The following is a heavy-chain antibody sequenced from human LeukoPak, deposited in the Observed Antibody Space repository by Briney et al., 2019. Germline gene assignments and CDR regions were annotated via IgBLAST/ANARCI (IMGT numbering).Heavy chain of an antibody. CDR3: ARVIGSPPYYYYSYMDV. V-gene: IGHV1-18*01. CDR2: ISAYNGNT. CDR1: GYTFTSYG. Sequence: ASGKVSCKASGYTFTSYGISWVRQAPGQGLEWMGWISAYNGNTNYAQKLQGRVTRPTDTSTSTAYMKLRTLRADDTAVYYCARVIGSPPYYYYSYMDVWGKGTTVTVSS. J-gene: IGHJ6*03. D-gene: IGHD3-10*01.